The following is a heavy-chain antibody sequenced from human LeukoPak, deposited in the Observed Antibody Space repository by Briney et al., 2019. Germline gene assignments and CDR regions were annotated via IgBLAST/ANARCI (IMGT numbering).Heavy chain of an antibody. J-gene: IGHJ4*02. Sequence: SETLSLTCTVSGGSISSYYWSWIRQPPGKGLEWIGYIYYSGGTNYNPFLKSRVTISVDTSKNQFSLKLSSVTAADTAVYYCATSLGYSGYDWILDYWGQGTLVTVSS. CDR1: GGSISSYY. D-gene: IGHD5-12*01. CDR2: IYYSGGT. CDR3: ATSLGYSGYDWILDY. V-gene: IGHV4-59*01.